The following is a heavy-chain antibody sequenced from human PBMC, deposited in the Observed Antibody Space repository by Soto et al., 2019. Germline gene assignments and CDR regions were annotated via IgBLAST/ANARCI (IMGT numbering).Heavy chain of an antibody. CDR2: ISYDGSNK. Sequence: QVQLVESGGGVVQPGRSLRLSCAASGFTFSSYGMHWVRQAPGKGLEWVAVISYDGSNKYYADSVKGRFTISRDNSXXSXYXXMDSLRAEDTAVYYCAKDYGYCSGGSCYSSGWFDPWGQGTLVTVSS. D-gene: IGHD2-15*01. CDR3: AKDYGYCSGGSCYSSGWFDP. V-gene: IGHV3-30*18. CDR1: GFTFSSYG. J-gene: IGHJ5*02.